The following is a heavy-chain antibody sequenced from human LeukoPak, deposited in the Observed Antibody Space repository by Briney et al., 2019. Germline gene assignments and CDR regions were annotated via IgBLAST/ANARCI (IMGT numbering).Heavy chain of an antibody. CDR3: AKSADYYESSGPIDWYFDL. CDR1: GFTLSDYS. Sequence: PGGSLRLSCAASGFTLSDYSMSWIRQAPGKGLEWVSYISSSGSIIYYADSVKGRFTISRDNSKNTLFLQMSSLRAEDTAVYYCAKSADYYESSGPIDWYFDLWGRGTLVTVSS. D-gene: IGHD3-22*01. CDR2: ISSSGSII. J-gene: IGHJ2*01. V-gene: IGHV3-11*01.